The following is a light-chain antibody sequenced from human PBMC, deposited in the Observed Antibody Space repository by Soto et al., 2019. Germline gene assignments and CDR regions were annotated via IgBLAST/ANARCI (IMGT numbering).Light chain of an antibody. CDR2: DAS. Sequence: EIVLTQSPFTLSLSPGERATLSCRASQSINNYLAWYQQKPGQAPRLLIYDASNRATGIPARFSGSGSGTDFTLTISSLEPEDFAVYYCQQRFNWQVTFGQGTRLEIK. CDR1: QSINNY. J-gene: IGKJ5*01. V-gene: IGKV3-11*01. CDR3: QQRFNWQVT.